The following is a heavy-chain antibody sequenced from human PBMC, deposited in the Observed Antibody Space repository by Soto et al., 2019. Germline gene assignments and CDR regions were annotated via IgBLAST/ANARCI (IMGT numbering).Heavy chain of an antibody. CDR1: GYSISSGYY. J-gene: IGHJ6*02. CDR3: ARDSARYCSSTSCYYYYGMDV. D-gene: IGHD2-2*01. Sequence: SETLSLTCAVSGYSISSGYYWGWIRQPPGKGLEWIGSIYHSGSTYYNPSLKSRVTISVDTSKNQFSLKLSSVTAADTAVYYCARDSARYCSSTSCYYYYGMDVWGQGTTVTVSS. V-gene: IGHV4-38-2*02. CDR2: IYHSGST.